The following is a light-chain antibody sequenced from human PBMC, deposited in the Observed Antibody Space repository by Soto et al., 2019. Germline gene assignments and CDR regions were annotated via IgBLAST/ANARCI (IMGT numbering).Light chain of an antibody. CDR3: GTWDSSLSSVV. CDR2: DSH. Sequence: QSVLTQPHSVSAAPGQKVTISCSGSSSNIGNNPVSWYQQLPGTAPKLLIYDSHERPSGIPDRFSGSKSGTSATLGITGLQTGDEADYYCGTWDSSLSSVVFGGGTKLTVL. CDR1: SSNIGNNP. V-gene: IGLV1-51*01. J-gene: IGLJ2*01.